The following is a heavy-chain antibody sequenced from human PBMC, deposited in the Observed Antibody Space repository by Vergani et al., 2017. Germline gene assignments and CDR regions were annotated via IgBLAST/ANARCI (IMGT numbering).Heavy chain of an antibody. CDR3: ARSTTVTTFYYYYYMDV. CDR1: GGSISSGGYY. V-gene: IGHV4-31*03. CDR2: INHSGST. Sequence: QVQLQESGPGLVKPSQTLSLTCTVSGGSISSGGYYWSWIRQPPGKGLEWIGEINHSGSTNYNPSLKSRVTILVDTSKNQFSLKLSSVTAADTAVYYCARSTTVTTFYYYYYMDVWGKGTTVTVAS. D-gene: IGHD4-11*01. J-gene: IGHJ6*03.